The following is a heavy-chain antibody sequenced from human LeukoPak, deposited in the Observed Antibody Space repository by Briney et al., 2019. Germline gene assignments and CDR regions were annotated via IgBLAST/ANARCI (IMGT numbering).Heavy chain of an antibody. Sequence: GASVKVSCKASGYTFTGYYMHWVRQAPGQGLEWMGWINPNSGGTNYAQKFQGRVTMTRDTSISTAYMELSRLRSGDTAVYYCARDGGGGSSSLLYYFDYWGQGTLVTASS. V-gene: IGHV1-2*02. J-gene: IGHJ4*02. CDR2: INPNSGGT. D-gene: IGHD6-13*01. CDR3: ARDGGGGSSSLLYYFDY. CDR1: GYTFTGYY.